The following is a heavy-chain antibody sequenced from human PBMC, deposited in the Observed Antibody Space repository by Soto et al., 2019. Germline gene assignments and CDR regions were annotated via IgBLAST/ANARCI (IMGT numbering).Heavy chain of an antibody. D-gene: IGHD6-13*01. CDR3: ARGGESSSWYYFDF. Sequence: GGSLRLSCAASGFTFRSHGMHWVRQAPGKGLEWVAVIWYDGSNEFHADSVKGRFAISRDNSKNTLYLQMNSLRVEDTAVYYCARGGESSSWYYFDFWGQGTLVTVSS. CDR1: GFTFRSHG. CDR2: IWYDGSNE. V-gene: IGHV3-33*01. J-gene: IGHJ4*02.